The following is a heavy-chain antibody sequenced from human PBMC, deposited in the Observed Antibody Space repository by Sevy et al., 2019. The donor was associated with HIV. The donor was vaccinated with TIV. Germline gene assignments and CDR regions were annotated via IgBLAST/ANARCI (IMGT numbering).Heavy chain of an antibody. V-gene: IGHV4-39*01. J-gene: IGHJ4*02. CDR3: AGRLRLGELSSTSKGDY. D-gene: IGHD3-16*02. CDR2: IYYSGST. Sequence: SDTLSLTCTVSGGSISSSSYYWGWIRQSPGKGLEWIGSIYYSGSTYYNPSLKSRVTISVDTSKNQFSLKLSSVTAADTAVYYCAGRLRLGELSSTSKGDYWGQGTLVTVSS. CDR1: GGSISSSSYY.